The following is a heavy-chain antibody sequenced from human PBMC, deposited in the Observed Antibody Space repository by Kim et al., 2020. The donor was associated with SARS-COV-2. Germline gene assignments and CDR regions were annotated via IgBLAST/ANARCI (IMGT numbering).Heavy chain of an antibody. CDR2: IWYDGSNK. Sequence: GGSLRLSCAASGFTFSSYGMHWVRQAPGKGLEWVAVIWYDGSNKYYADSVKGRFTISRDNSKNTLYLQMNSLRAEDTAVYYCARERWDVVVVAAPDFDYWGQGTLVTVSS. D-gene: IGHD2-15*01. J-gene: IGHJ4*02. V-gene: IGHV3-33*08. CDR3: ARERWDVVVVAAPDFDY. CDR1: GFTFSSYG.